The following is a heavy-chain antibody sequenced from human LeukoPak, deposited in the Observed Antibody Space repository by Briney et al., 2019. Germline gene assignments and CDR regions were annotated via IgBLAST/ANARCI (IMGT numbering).Heavy chain of an antibody. Sequence: ASVKVSCKASGYTFTSYDINWVRQATGQGLEWMGRINPNSGGTNYAQKFQGRVTMTRDTSISTAYMELSRLRSDDTAVYYCARSRTVTTTLYNWFDPWGQGTLVTVSS. D-gene: IGHD4-11*01. V-gene: IGHV1-2*06. J-gene: IGHJ5*02. CDR3: ARSRTVTTTLYNWFDP. CDR1: GYTFTSYD. CDR2: INPNSGGT.